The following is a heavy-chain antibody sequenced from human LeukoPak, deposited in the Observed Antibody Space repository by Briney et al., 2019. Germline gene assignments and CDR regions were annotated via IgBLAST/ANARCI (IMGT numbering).Heavy chain of an antibody. CDR2: SETKSDGGTT. Sequence: GGSLRLSCVASGFNLSKVWVTWVRQAPGKGLECVGRSETKSDGGTTDYGAAVKGRSTISRDASENTVYLKMNSLKTEDTAVYFCTTDQSIIGGVIHDYWGQGALVAVSS. D-gene: IGHD3-16*01. CDR3: TTDQSIIGGVIHDY. V-gene: IGHV3-15*04. J-gene: IGHJ4*02. CDR1: GFNLSKVW.